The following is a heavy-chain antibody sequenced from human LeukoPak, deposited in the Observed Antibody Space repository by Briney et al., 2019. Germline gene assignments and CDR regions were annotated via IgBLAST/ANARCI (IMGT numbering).Heavy chain of an antibody. V-gene: IGHV3-49*04. CDR1: GFTFGDYA. CDR3: SRGQLWLRGEGSGIDY. Sequence: GRSLRLSCTASGFTFGDYAMSWVRQAPGKGLEWVGFIRSKPYCGTTEYTPPVKGRFPIPREDSKSIPYLQMNRRKTEDTAVYYCSRGQLWLRGEGSGIDYWGQGTLVTVSS. J-gene: IGHJ4*02. D-gene: IGHD5-18*01. CDR2: IRSKPYCGTT.